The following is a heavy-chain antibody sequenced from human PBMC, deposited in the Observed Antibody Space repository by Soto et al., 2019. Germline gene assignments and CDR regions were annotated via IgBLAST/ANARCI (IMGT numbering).Heavy chain of an antibody. D-gene: IGHD2-15*01. J-gene: IGHJ4*02. CDR2: ISSSSTYI. CDR3: ARDRYGSWTPGGSDY. Sequence: GGSLRLSCAASGFTFSSYSMNWVRQAPGKGLEWVLFISSSSTYIYHADSVKGRFTISRDNAKNSLYLQMNSLRVEDTAVYYCARDRYGSWTPGGSDYWGQGTLVTVSS. V-gene: IGHV3-21*01. CDR1: GFTFSSYS.